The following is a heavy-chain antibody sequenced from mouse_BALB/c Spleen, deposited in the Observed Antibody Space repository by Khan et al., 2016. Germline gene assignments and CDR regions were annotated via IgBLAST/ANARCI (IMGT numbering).Heavy chain of an antibody. D-gene: IGHD1-2*01. J-gene: IGHJ4*01. CDR2: IFPGSGST. CDR3: ARSYCGYFAMDY. V-gene: IGHV1-77*01. CDR1: GYTFTDYY. Sequence: QVRLQQSGTELPRPGASVKLSCKASGYTFTDYYLHWVKQRTGQGLEWIGEIFPGSGSTYYNEKFKGKASLTADTSFSTAYMQLSSLTSEESAVCFCARSYCGYFAMDYWGHGASVTVSS.